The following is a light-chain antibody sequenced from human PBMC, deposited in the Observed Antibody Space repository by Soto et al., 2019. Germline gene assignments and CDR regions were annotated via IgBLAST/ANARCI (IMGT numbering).Light chain of an antibody. CDR1: SSNIGNNA. CDR2: YDD. Sequence: QSVLTQPPSVSEAPRQRVTISCSGSSSNIGNNAVNWYQQPPGKAPKLLIYYDDLLPSGVSDRFSGSKSGTSASLAISGLQSEDEADYYCGSWDSSLSAYVFGTGTKVTVL. V-gene: IGLV1-36*01. J-gene: IGLJ1*01. CDR3: GSWDSSLSAYV.